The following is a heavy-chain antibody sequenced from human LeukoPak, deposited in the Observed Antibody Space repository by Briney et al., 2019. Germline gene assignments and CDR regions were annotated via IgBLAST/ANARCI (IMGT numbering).Heavy chain of an antibody. CDR1: GFTFSNYG. J-gene: IGHJ4*02. CDR2: ISFDESSE. CDR3: AKEVGYGSPYFDY. D-gene: IGHD5-12*01. V-gene: IGHV3-30*18. Sequence: GRSLRLSCAASGFTFSNYGMHWVRQAPGKGLEWVALISFDESSEYYADSVKGRFSISRDNSKNTLYLQMNNARVGDTAVYYCAKEVGYGSPYFDYWGQGTLVTVSS.